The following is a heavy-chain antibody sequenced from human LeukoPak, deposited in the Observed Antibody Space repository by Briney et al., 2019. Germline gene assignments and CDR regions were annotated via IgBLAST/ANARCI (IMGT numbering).Heavy chain of an antibody. CDR3: ARGVATTNLPQYYYYMDV. D-gene: IGHD5-12*01. V-gene: IGHV1-2*02. J-gene: IGHJ6*03. CDR2: INPNSGGT. Sequence: ASVKVSCKASGYTFTGYYMHWVRQAPGQGLEWMGWINPNSGGTNYAQKFQGRVTMTRDTSISTAYMELSRLRSDDTAAYYCARGVATTNLPQYYYYMDVWGKGTTVTVSS. CDR1: GYTFTGYY.